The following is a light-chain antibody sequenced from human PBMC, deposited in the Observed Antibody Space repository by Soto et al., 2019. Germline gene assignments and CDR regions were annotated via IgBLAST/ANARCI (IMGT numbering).Light chain of an antibody. CDR2: GAS. CDR3: QHYDNSPMYT. V-gene: IGKV3-20*01. J-gene: IGKJ2*01. Sequence: EIVLTQSPGTLSLSPGERATLSCRASQGVSSSSLAWFQQKPGQAPRLLIYGASNRATVIPDRFSGSGSGTDFTLTVSRLEPEDFAVYYCQHYDNSPMYTFGQGTKVDIK. CDR1: QGVSSSS.